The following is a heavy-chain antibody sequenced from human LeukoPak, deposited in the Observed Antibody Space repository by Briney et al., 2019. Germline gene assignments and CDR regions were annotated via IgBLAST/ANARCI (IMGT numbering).Heavy chain of an antibody. CDR3: ARGTTYSSSWYPWFDP. CDR1: GGSISSHY. CDR2: IYYSGST. D-gene: IGHD6-13*01. Sequence: SGTLSLTCTVSGGSISSHYWSWIRQPPGKGLEWIGYIYYSGSTNYNPSLKSRVTISVDTSKNQFSLKLSSVTAADTAVYYCARGTTYSSSWYPWFDPWGQGTLVTVSS. V-gene: IGHV4-59*11. J-gene: IGHJ5*02.